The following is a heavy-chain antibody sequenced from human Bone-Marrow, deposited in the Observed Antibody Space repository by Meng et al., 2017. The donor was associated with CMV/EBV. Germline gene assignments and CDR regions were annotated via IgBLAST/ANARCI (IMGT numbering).Heavy chain of an antibody. Sequence: QVQLQQWGAGLLKPSXXLSLTXAVYGGSFSGYYWSWIRQPPGKGLEWIGEINHSGGTNYNPSLKSRVTISVDTSKNQFSLKLSSVTAADTAVYYCARGRGVVYDYVWGTNFDYWGQGTLGTVSS. CDR3: ARGRGVVYDYVWGTNFDY. J-gene: IGHJ4*02. CDR1: GGSFSGYY. D-gene: IGHD3-16*01. V-gene: IGHV4-34*01. CDR2: INHSGGT.